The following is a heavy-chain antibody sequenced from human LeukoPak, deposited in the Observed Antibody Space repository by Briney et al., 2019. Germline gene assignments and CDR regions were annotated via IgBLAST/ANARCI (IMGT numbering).Heavy chain of an antibody. CDR2: VHYSGDT. CDR3: ASARSLLRLYDY. Sequence: SETLSLTCAVSGGSISSYYWSWIRQPPGKGPEWVGYVHYSGDTNYNPSLKSRVTISVDTSKNQFSLKLSSVTAADTAVYYCASARSLLRLYDYWGQGTLVTVSS. J-gene: IGHJ4*02. D-gene: IGHD3-3*01. V-gene: IGHV4-59*12. CDR1: GGSISSYY.